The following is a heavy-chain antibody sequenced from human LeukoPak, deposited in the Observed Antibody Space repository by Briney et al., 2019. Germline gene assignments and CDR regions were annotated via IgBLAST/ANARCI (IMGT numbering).Heavy chain of an antibody. Sequence: SETLSLTCTVSGGLISSYSWSWIRQDAAKGLQWIGRIYTSRSTNYKPSLKSRVSMYVDTSKNQFSLHVTSLTASDTAVHYCARGVATTGIGWFDPWGQGTLVTVSS. CDR2: IYTSRST. CDR1: GGLISSYS. CDR3: ARGVATTGIGWFDP. D-gene: IGHD6-13*01. J-gene: IGHJ5*02. V-gene: IGHV4-4*07.